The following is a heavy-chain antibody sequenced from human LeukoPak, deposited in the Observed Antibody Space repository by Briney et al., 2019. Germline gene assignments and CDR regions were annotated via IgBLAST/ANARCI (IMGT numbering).Heavy chain of an antibody. CDR2: MKSNNGHT. D-gene: IGHD7-27*01. CDR3: ARGPPNWGMVGY. J-gene: IGHJ4*02. V-gene: IGHV1-8*01. Sequence: ASVKVSCKASGYTFTSFDFNWVRQATGQGLEWMGWMKSNNGHTGYAQKFQGRVTMTRDTSISTAYMELSSLTFEDTAVYYCARGPPNWGMVGYWGQGTLVTISS. CDR1: GYTFTSFD.